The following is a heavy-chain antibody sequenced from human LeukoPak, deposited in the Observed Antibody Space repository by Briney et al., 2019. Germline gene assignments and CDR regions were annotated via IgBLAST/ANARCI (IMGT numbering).Heavy chain of an antibody. Sequence: PGGSLRLSCAASGFTFSNAWMSWVRHAPGKGLEWVGRIKSKTDGGTTDYAAPVKGRFTISRDDSKNTLYLQMNSLKTEDTAVYYCSTATNWNLPSDAFDVWGQGTMVTVSS. CDR3: STATNWNLPSDAFDV. D-gene: IGHD1-1*01. V-gene: IGHV3-15*01. CDR2: IKSKTDGGTT. J-gene: IGHJ3*01. CDR1: GFTFSNAW.